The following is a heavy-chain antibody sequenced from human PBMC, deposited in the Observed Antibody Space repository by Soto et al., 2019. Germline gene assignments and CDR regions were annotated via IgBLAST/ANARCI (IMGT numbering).Heavy chain of an antibody. Sequence: GASVKVSCKASGYTFTSYYMHWVRQAPGQGLEWMGIINPSGGSTSYAQKFQGRVTMTRDTSTSTVYMELSSLRSEDTAVYYCAREWRVIPYYYYYYGMDVWGQGTTVTVSS. CDR2: INPSGGST. D-gene: IGHD3-3*01. V-gene: IGHV1-46*01. CDR1: GYTFTSYY. CDR3: AREWRVIPYYYYYYGMDV. J-gene: IGHJ6*02.